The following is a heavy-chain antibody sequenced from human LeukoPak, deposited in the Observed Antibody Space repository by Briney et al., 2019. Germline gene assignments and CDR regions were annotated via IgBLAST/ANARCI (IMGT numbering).Heavy chain of an antibody. D-gene: IGHD3-22*01. CDR1: GFTFSSYS. CDR3: ARGKTYYYDSSGYPLDY. J-gene: IGHJ4*02. V-gene: IGHV3-21*01. Sequence: PGGSLTLTCAASGFTFSSYSMNWVRQAPGKGLEWVSSISSSSSYIYYADSVKGRFTISRDNAKNSLYLQMNSLRAEDTAVYYCARGKTYYYDSSGYPLDYWGQGTTVTVSS. CDR2: ISSSSSYI.